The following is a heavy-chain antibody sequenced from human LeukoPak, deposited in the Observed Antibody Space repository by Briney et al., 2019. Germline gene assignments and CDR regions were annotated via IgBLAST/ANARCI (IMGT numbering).Heavy chain of an antibody. CDR2: TSSSGTTI. V-gene: IGHV3-48*03. J-gene: IGHJ4*02. Sequence: AGSLRLSCAASGFTFSNYEMNWDRPAPGKGLEWLSYTSSSGTTIYYTDSVKGRFTVSTDNAKNSLYLQMNSLGAEDMALYYCAREGAGIMVRGVILDYWGQGALVTVSS. CDR1: GFTFSNYE. D-gene: IGHD3-10*01. CDR3: AREGAGIMVRGVILDY.